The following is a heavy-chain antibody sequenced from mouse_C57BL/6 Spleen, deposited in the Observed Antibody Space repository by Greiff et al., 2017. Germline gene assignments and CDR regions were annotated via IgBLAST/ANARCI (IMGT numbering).Heavy chain of an antibody. CDR3: ARGRWLLVFDY. CDR1: GYSITSGYD. J-gene: IGHJ2*01. V-gene: IGHV3-1*01. CDR2: ISYSGST. Sequence: DVKLVESGPGMVKPSQSLSLTCTVTGYSITSGYDWHWIRHFPGNKLEWMGYISYSGSTNYNPSLKSRISITHDTSKNHFFLKLNSVTTEDTATYYCARGRWLLVFDYWGQGTTLTVSS. D-gene: IGHD2-3*01.